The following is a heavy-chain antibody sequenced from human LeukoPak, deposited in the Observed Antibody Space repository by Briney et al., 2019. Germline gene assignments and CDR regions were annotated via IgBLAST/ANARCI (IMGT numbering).Heavy chain of an antibody. CDR2: IWYDGSNK. Sequence: GGSLRLSCAASGFTFSSYGMHWVHQAPGKGLEWVAVIWYDGSNKYYADSVKGRFTISRDNSKNTLYLQMNSLRAEDTAVYYCAGSPRGYSYGHFNYWGQGTLVTVSS. J-gene: IGHJ4*02. CDR1: GFTFSSYG. D-gene: IGHD5-18*01. V-gene: IGHV3-33*01. CDR3: AGSPRGYSYGHFNY.